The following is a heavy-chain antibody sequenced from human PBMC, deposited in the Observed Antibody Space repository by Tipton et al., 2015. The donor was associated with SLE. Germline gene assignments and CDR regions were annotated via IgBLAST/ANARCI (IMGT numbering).Heavy chain of an antibody. D-gene: IGHD1-26*01. J-gene: IGHJ4*02. Sequence: TLSLTCSVSGGSISRGSYFWYWIPQPAGTGLEWIGRFFDNGTTNYNPSLKRRLTISGDTSKNQVSLKLSSVTAADTAVDYCAGGGGYYAIDYWGQGTLVTVSS. CDR2: FFDNGTT. V-gene: IGHV4-61*02. CDR3: AGGGGYYAIDY. CDR1: GGSISRGSYF.